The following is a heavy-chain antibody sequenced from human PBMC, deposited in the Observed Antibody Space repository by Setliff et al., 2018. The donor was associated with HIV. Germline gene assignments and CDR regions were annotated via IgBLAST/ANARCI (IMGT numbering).Heavy chain of an antibody. V-gene: IGHV3-30*02. J-gene: IGHJ4*02. CDR3: AKTQGWHLINY. CDR2: KRNDASNT. D-gene: IGHD6-19*01. Sequence: PGGSLRLSCAASGFTFSNYGMHWVRQAPGKGLEWVTFKRNDASNTYYADSVKGRFTISRDSSKNTLYLQMDSLRTEDTAVYYCAKTQGWHLINYWGPGTLVTVSS. CDR1: GFTFSNYG.